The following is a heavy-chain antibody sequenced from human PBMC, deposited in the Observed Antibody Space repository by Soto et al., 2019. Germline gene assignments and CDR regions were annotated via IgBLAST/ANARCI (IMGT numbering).Heavy chain of an antibody. Sequence: QVQLQQWGAGLLKPSETLSLTCAVYGGSFSGYYWSWIRQPPGKGLEWIGEINHSGSTNYNPSLKRQVTISLDPSKNQFSLKLSSVPAADTAVYYCARRRGKIAAAGTGVGWFDPWGQGTLVSVSS. CDR1: GGSFSGYY. CDR2: INHSGST. J-gene: IGHJ5*02. D-gene: IGHD6-13*01. V-gene: IGHV4-34*01. CDR3: ARRRGKIAAAGTGVGWFDP.